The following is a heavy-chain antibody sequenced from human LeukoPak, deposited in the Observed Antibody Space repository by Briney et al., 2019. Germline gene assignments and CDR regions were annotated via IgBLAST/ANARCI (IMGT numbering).Heavy chain of an antibody. V-gene: IGHV4-39*01. J-gene: IGHJ4*02. CDR1: GGSISSSNYY. CDR2: MYYSGST. Sequence: PSETLSLTCTVSGGSISSSNYYWGWIRQPPGKGPEWIGSMYYSGSTYYNPSLKSRVTISVDTSKNQFSLTLSSVTAADTAVYSCVRHHTYYGNFDYWGQGTLVTVSS. CDR3: VRHHTYYGNFDY. D-gene: IGHD4-17*01.